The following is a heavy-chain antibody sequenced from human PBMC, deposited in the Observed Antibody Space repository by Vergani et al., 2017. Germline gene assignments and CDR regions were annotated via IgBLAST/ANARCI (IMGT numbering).Heavy chain of an antibody. CDR2: INPSGGHT. Sequence: QAQVVQSGAEVKKSGASVTVSCKTSGYTFSNYYMHWVRQAPGQGLEWMGIINPSGGHTNYAQKFQGRVTMTRDTSTSTVYMELSSLRSEDTAIYYCARGDYGILTGYRYWGQGTLVTVSA. J-gene: IGHJ4*02. D-gene: IGHD3-9*01. CDR3: ARGDYGILTGYRY. V-gene: IGHV1-46*03. CDR1: GYTFSNYY.